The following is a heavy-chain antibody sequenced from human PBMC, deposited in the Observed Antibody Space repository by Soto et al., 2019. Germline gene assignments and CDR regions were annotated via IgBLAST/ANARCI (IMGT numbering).Heavy chain of an antibody. Sequence: EVQLLESGGGLVQPGGSLRLSCAASGFTFSSYAMSWVRQAPGKGLEWVSAISGSGGSTYYADSVKGRFTISRENSKNTLYLQMNSLRAEDTAVYYCAKRNWGGWYFDLWGRGTLVTVSS. J-gene: IGHJ2*01. CDR2: ISGSGGST. CDR1: GFTFSSYA. V-gene: IGHV3-23*01. D-gene: IGHD7-27*01. CDR3: AKRNWGGWYFDL.